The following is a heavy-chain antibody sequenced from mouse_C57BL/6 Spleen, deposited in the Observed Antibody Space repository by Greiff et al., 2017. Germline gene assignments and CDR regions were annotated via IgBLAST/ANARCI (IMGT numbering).Heavy chain of an antibody. CDR2: IHPNSGST. CDR3: ARSGDYDYDVNYFDY. J-gene: IGHJ2*01. CDR1: GYTFTSYW. V-gene: IGHV1-64*01. Sequence: QVQLQQPGAELVKPGASVKLSCKASGYTFTSYWMHWVKQRPGQGLEWIGMIHPNSGSTNYNEKFKSKATLTVDKSSSPAYMQLSSLTSEASAVYYGARSGDYDYDVNYFDYWGQGTTLTVSS. D-gene: IGHD2-4*01.